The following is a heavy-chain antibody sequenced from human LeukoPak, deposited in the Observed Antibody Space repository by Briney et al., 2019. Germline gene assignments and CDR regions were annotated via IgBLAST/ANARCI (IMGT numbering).Heavy chain of an antibody. CDR3: ARDLYSTTWHPSPIDY. V-gene: IGHV1-8*01. CDR2: MNPNSGNT. CDR1: GYTFTSYD. D-gene: IGHD6-13*01. J-gene: IGHJ4*02. Sequence: ASVKVSCKASGYTFTSYDINWVRQATGQGLEWMGWMNPNSGNTGYAQKFQGRVTMTRNTSISTAYMEVRSLRSDDTAIYYCARDLYSTTWHPSPIDYWGQGTLVTVSS.